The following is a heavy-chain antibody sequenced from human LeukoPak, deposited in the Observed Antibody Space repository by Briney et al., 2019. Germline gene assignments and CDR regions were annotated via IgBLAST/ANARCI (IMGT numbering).Heavy chain of an antibody. D-gene: IGHD3-10*01. CDR2: INHSGST. V-gene: IGHV4-34*01. J-gene: IGHJ1*01. CDR1: GGSFSGYY. Sequence: PSETLSLTCAVYGGSFSGYYWSWIRQPPGKGLEWIGEINHSGSTNYSPSLKSRVTISVDTSKNKCSQKLRSVTAADKAVYYCARGRKTVRGGSASAQTIRTE. CDR3: ARGRKTVRGGSASAQTIRTE.